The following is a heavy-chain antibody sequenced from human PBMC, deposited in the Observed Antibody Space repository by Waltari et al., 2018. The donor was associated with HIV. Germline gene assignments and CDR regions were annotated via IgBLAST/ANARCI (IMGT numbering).Heavy chain of an antibody. Sequence: QVQLQQRGAGLLKPSETLSLTCAAYGASFSGCYWSWIRQPPGKGLEWIGEINHSGSTNYNPSLKSRVTISVDTSKHQVSLKLSSVTAADTAVYYCARAAPQDIVVVVAATPGFDYWGQGTLVTVSS. V-gene: IGHV4-34*01. CDR3: ARAAPQDIVVVVAATPGFDY. CDR2: INHSGST. CDR1: GASFSGCY. J-gene: IGHJ4*02. D-gene: IGHD2-15*01.